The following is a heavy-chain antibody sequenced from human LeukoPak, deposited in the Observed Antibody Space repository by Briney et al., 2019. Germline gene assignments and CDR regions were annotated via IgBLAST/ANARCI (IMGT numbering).Heavy chain of an antibody. Sequence: PSETLSLTCAVSGGSISSGGYSWSWIRQPPGKGLEWIGYIDHSGSTYYNPSLKSRVTISVDRSKNQFSLKLSSVTAADTAVYYCTRSEYYYGSAPVGFDYWGQGTLVTVSS. CDR2: IDHSGST. D-gene: IGHD3-10*01. CDR3: TRSEYYYGSAPVGFDY. CDR1: GGSISSGGYS. V-gene: IGHV4-30-2*01. J-gene: IGHJ4*02.